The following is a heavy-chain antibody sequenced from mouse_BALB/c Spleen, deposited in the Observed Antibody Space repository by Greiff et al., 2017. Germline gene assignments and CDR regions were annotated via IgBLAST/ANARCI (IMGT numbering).Heavy chain of an antibody. CDR1: GYAFTNYL. Sequence: VQLVESGAELVRPGTSVKVSCKASGYAFTNYLIEWVKQRPGQGLEWIGVINPGSGGTNYNEKFKGKATLTADKSSSTAYMQLSSLTSDDSAVYFCARGGITTRFDYWGQGTTLTVSS. V-gene: IGHV1-54*01. CDR2: INPGSGGT. CDR3: ARGGITTRFDY. D-gene: IGHD2-4*01. J-gene: IGHJ2*01.